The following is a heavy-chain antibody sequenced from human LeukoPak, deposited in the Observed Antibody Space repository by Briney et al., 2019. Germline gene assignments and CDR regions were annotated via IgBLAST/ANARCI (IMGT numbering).Heavy chain of an antibody. CDR3: AGYGGDWYPDS. J-gene: IGHJ4*02. D-gene: IGHD6-19*01. CDR2: TTFRGKT. Sequence: SETLSLTCAVYGGFDIYYWTIVRQPPGKGLQWIGETTFRGKTNYNPSLKSRVTISVDRTTQQFSLKLTSVTVADTAVYYCAGYGGDWYPDSWGQGTLVIVS. V-gene: IGHV4-34*01. CDR1: GGFDIYY.